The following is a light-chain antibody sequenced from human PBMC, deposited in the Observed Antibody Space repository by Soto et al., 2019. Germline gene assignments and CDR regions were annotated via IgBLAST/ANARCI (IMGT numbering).Light chain of an antibody. CDR1: SSDIGGYNY. CDR2: EVS. Sequence: QSALTQPASVSGSPGQSITISCTGNSSDIGGYNYVSWYQQHPGKVPKLMIFEVSNRPSGVSYRFSGSKSGNTASLTISGLQAEDEADYYCSSYTGSSTLYVFGTGTKLTVL. V-gene: IGLV2-14*01. CDR3: SSYTGSSTLYV. J-gene: IGLJ1*01.